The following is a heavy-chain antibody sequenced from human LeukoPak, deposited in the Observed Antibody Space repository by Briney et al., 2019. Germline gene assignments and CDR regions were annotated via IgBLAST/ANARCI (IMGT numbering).Heavy chain of an antibody. CDR2: INTNTGNP. Sequence: ASVKVSCKASGYTFTSYGISWVRQAPGQGLEWMGWINTNTGNPTYAQGFTGRFVFSLDTSVSTAYLKISSLKADDTAVYYCARDLVGRYGSSDYSNYWWFDLWGRGTLVTVSS. J-gene: IGHJ2*01. D-gene: IGHD3-22*01. CDR1: GYTFTSYG. CDR3: ARDLVGRYGSSDYSNYWWFDL. V-gene: IGHV7-4-1*02.